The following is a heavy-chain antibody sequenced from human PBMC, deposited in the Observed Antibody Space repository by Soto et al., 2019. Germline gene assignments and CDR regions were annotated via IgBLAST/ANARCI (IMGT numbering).Heavy chain of an antibody. J-gene: IGHJ6*02. CDR3: ARCPMLGWGRSYCMDV. Sequence: GAAVKVSCKASGYTFTSYGSSWVRQAPGQGIEWMGWISAYNRSTTYGQKLQGRVTMTTDTSTSTAYMELRSLRSDDTAVYYCARCPMLGWGRSYCMDVWGQGTTVTVSS. D-gene: IGHD3-16*01. V-gene: IGHV1-18*01. CDR1: GYTFTSYG. CDR2: ISAYNRST.